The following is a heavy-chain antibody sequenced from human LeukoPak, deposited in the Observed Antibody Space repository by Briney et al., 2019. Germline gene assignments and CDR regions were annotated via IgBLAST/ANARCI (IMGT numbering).Heavy chain of an antibody. J-gene: IGHJ4*02. D-gene: IGHD5-12*01. CDR1: GFTFSSYA. Sequence: GGSLRLSCAASGFTFSSYAMHWVRQAPGKGLEWVAVISYDGSNKYYADSVRGRFTISRDNSKYTLYLQMNSLRAEDTAVYYCARDDSGYDYLFGYWGQGTLVTVSS. V-gene: IGHV3-30-3*01. CDR3: ARDDSGYDYLFGY. CDR2: ISYDGSNK.